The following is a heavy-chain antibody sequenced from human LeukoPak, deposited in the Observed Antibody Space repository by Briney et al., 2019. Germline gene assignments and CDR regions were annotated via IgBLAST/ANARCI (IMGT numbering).Heavy chain of an antibody. CDR1: GFGFSPFW. Sequence: GGSLRLSCAASGFGFSPFWMSWVRQGPGKGLDWVASINPDGSGTSYVDSVKGRFTISRDNAQNSLYLQMNSLSAEDTAVYYCARLCGGVTTFDYWGQGTLVTVSS. CDR2: INPDGSGT. V-gene: IGHV3-7*01. J-gene: IGHJ4*02. D-gene: IGHD4-17*01. CDR3: ARLCGGVTTFDY.